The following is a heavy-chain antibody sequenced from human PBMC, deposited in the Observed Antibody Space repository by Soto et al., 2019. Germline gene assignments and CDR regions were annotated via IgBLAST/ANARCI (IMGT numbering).Heavy chain of an antibody. D-gene: IGHD2-15*01. J-gene: IGHJ6*02. CDR2: IYYSGST. Sequence: QVQLQESGPGLVKPSETLSLTCTVSGASISSYYWSWIRQPPGKGLEWIGYIYYSGSTNYNPSLKSRVTISVDTSKNQFSLRLSPVTAADTAVYHCARQMFIGGMDVWGQGTTVTVSS. V-gene: IGHV4-59*08. CDR1: GASISSYY. CDR3: ARQMFIGGMDV.